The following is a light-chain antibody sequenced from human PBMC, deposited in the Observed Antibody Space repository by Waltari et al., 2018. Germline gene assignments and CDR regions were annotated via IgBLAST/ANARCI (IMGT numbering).Light chain of an antibody. CDR2: EVN. V-gene: IGLV2-23*02. CDR1: TSDIGSYNL. J-gene: IGLJ3*02. Sequence: QSALTQPASVSGSPGQSITISCTGTTSDIGSYNLVSWYQQHPGEVPKLIIYEVNNRPSGVSNRFSGSKSGNTASLTISGLQPEDEADYYCCSYGGASLRVFGGGTKVTVL. CDR3: CSYGGASLRV.